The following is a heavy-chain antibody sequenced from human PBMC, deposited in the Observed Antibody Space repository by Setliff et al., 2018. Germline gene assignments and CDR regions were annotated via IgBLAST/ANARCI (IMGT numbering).Heavy chain of an antibody. J-gene: IGHJ4*02. V-gene: IGHV1-8*01. D-gene: IGHD3-16*01. CDR3: VRNPLGPEASTPGGY. CDR2: MNPERDNT. CDR1: GYSSISYD. Sequence: ASVKVSCKASGYSSISYDINWVRQAPGQGLEWMGWMNPERDNTGYAQKFQGRVTMTGHASINTAYMELTSLTSEDTAVYYCVRNPLGPEASTPGGYWGQGTLVTVSS.